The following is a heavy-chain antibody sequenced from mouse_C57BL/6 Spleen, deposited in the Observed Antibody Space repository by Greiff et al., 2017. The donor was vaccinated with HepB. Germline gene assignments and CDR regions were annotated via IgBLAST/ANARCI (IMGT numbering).Heavy chain of an antibody. J-gene: IGHJ2*01. Sequence: LVESGAELVRPGASVTLSCKASGYTFTDYEMHWVKQTPVHGLEWIGAIDPETGGTAYNQKFKGKAILTADKSSSTAYMELRSLTSEDSAVYYCTPYGSSYGYWGQGTTLTVSS. CDR2: IDPETGGT. V-gene: IGHV1-15*01. CDR3: TPYGSSYGY. D-gene: IGHD1-1*01. CDR1: GYTFTDYE.